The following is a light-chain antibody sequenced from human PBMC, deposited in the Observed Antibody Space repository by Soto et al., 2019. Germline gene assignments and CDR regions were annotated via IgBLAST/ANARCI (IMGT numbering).Light chain of an antibody. J-gene: IGLJ2*01. CDR3: GTWDSSLSAVV. CDR2: DNN. Sequence: HSVLTQPPSVSADPGQKVTISCSGSSSNIGNNYVSWYQQLPGTAPKLLIYDNNKRPSGIPDRFSGSKSGTSATLGITGLQTGDEADYYCGTWDSSLSAVVFGGGTKVTVL. V-gene: IGLV1-51*01. CDR1: SSNIGNNY.